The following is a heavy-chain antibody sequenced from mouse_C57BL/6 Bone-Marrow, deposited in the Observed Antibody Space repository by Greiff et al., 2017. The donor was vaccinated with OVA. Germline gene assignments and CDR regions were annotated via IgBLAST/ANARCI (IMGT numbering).Heavy chain of an antibody. J-gene: IGHJ1*03. Sequence: EVKLQESGAELVRPGASVKLSCTASVFNIKDYYMHWVKQRPEQGLEWIGRIDPEDGDTEYAPKFQGKATMTADTSSNTAYLQLSSLTSEDTAVYYCTTTTVVATLYLDVWGTGTTVTVSS. CDR1: VFNIKDYY. D-gene: IGHD1-1*01. CDR3: TTTTVVATLYLDV. V-gene: IGHV14-1*01. CDR2: IDPEDGDT.